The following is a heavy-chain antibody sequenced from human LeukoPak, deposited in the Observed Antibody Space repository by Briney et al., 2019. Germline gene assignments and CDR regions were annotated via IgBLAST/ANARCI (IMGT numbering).Heavy chain of an antibody. J-gene: IGHJ4*02. D-gene: IGHD4-17*01. CDR2: ISGSGGST. CDR3: AKAAWAHDYGDPMGY. V-gene: IGHV3-23*01. CDR1: GFTFSSYA. Sequence: GGSLRLSCAASGFTFSSYAMSWVRQAPGKGLEWVSAISGSGGSTYYADSVKGRFTISRDTSKNTLYLQMNSLRAEDTAVYYCAKAAWAHDYGDPMGYWGQGTLVTVSS.